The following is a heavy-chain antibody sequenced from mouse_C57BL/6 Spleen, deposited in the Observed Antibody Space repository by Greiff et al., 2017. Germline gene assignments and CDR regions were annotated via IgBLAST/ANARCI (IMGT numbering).Heavy chain of an antibody. D-gene: IGHD1-1*01. V-gene: IGHV1-82*01. CDR3: ARSSYYYGSSYDYAMDY. CDR2: IYPGDGDT. Sequence: LQESGPELVKPGASVKISCKASGYAFSSSWMNWVKQRPGKGLEWIGRIYPGDGDTNYNGKFKGKATLTADKSSSTAYMQLSSLTSEDSAVYFCARSSYYYGSSYDYAMDYWGQGTSVTVSS. J-gene: IGHJ4*01. CDR1: GYAFSSSW.